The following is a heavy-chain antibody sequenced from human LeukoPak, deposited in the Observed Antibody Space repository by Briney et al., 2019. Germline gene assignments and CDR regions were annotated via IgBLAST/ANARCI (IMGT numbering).Heavy chain of an antibody. CDR1: GFTFSSYA. CDR2: TNRRGDIT. Sequence: RTGGSLRLSCAASGFTFSSYAMSWVRQAPGKGLEWVSGTNRRGDITGYADFVKGRFTISRDNAKNSLYLQMNSLRVEDTALYHCARKGLGGELGGFDSWGQGTLVTVSS. J-gene: IGHJ4*02. CDR3: ARKGLGGELGGFDS. D-gene: IGHD1-7*01. V-gene: IGHV3-20*01.